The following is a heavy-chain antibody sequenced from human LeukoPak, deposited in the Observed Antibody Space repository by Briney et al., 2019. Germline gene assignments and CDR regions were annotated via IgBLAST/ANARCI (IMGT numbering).Heavy chain of an antibody. CDR2: IASKTDGGTT. J-gene: IGHJ4*02. CDR3: TTGIRGD. Sequence: GGSLRLSCAASGFTFSSYAMSWVRQAPGKGLEWVGRIASKTDGGTTDYAAPVKGRFTISRDDSKNTLFLQMNSLKTEDTAVYYCTTGIRGDCGQGTLVTVSS. V-gene: IGHV3-15*04. CDR1: GFTFSSYA.